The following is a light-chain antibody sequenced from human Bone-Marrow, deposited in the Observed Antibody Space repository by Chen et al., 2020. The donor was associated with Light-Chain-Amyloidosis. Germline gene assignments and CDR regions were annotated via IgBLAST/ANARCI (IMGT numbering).Light chain of an antibody. CDR3: SSYTSGSTFV. J-gene: IGLJ1*01. V-gene: IGLV2-14*01. Sequence: QSALTQPPSVSGSPGQSITISCTGTSSDVASYNYVSWYQQHPGKAPRLIIYDVSNRPSGVSYRLSGSKSGNTASLTISGLQAEDEADYYCSSYTSGSTFVFGTGTKVTVL. CDR1: SSDVASYNY. CDR2: DVS.